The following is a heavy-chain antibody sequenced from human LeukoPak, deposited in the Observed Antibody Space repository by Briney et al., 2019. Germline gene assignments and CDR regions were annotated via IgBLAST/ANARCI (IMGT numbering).Heavy chain of an antibody. CDR3: AKEFYGSGAKYFQH. Sequence: PGGSLRLSCAASGFTFSSYAMSWVRQAPGKGLEWVAVIFYDGSKYYADSVKGRFSISRDNSKNTLFLQMNSLRVEDTAVYYCAKEFYGSGAKYFQHWGQGTLVTVSS. CDR2: IFYDGSK. D-gene: IGHD3-10*01. J-gene: IGHJ1*01. V-gene: IGHV3-30*18. CDR1: GFTFSSYA.